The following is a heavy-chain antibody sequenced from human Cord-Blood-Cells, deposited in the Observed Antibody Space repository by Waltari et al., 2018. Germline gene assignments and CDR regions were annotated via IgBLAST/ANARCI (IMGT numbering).Heavy chain of an antibody. D-gene: IGHD3-16*02. CDR3: ARRLYLGELSLYYYYGMDV. V-gene: IGHV1-3*01. CDR2: INAGNGNT. Sequence: QVQLVQSGAEVKKPGASVKVSCKASGYTFTSYAMHWVRQAPGQRLEWMGWINAGNGNTKYSQKFQGRVTITRDTSASTAYMELSSLRSEDTAVYYCARRLYLGELSLYYYYGMDVWGQGTTVTVSS. J-gene: IGHJ6*02. CDR1: GYTFTSYA.